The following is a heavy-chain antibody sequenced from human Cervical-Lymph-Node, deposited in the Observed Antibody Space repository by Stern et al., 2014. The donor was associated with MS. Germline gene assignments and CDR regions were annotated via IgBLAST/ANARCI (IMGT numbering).Heavy chain of an antibody. V-gene: IGHV3-30*18. CDR2: ISYDGTHK. J-gene: IGHJ4*02. CDR3: AKDLGGNAFDY. CDR1: GFSFSDYG. D-gene: IGHD4-23*01. Sequence: VQLVQSGGGVVQPGTSLRLSCAASGFSFSDYGINWVRQAPGKALEWVAVISYDGTHKYYADSVKGRVTISRYNSKNTLSLQMNSLRSDDTAVYYCAKDLGGNAFDYWGQGTLVTVSS.